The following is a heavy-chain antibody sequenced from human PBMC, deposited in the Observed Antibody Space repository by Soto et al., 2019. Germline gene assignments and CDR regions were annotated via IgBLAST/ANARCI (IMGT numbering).Heavy chain of an antibody. Sequence: ASVKVSCKASGYTFTGYYVHWVRQAPGQGLEWMGWINPNSGDTYLAQRFQGRVTMNRDTSIGTAYMELRGLRAEDTAVHYCAKQGGALRYFDWLPSSYGMDVWGQGTTVTVSS. CDR3: AKQGGALRYFDWLPSSYGMDV. V-gene: IGHV1-2*02. J-gene: IGHJ6*02. D-gene: IGHD3-9*01. CDR2: INPNSGDT. CDR1: GYTFTGYY.